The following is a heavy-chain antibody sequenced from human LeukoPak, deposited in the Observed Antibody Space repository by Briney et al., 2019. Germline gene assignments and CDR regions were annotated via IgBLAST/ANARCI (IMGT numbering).Heavy chain of an antibody. CDR1: GFTFSSYA. CDR2: ISYDGSNK. D-gene: IGHD1-26*01. J-gene: IGHJ6*02. CDR3: AREREPLRYYGMDV. Sequence: PGRSLRLSCAASGFTFSSYAMHWVRQAPGKGLEWVAVISYDGSNKYYADSVKGRFTISRDNSKNTLYLQMNSLRAEDTAVYYCAREREPLRYYGMDVWGQGTTVTASS. V-gene: IGHV3-30-3*01.